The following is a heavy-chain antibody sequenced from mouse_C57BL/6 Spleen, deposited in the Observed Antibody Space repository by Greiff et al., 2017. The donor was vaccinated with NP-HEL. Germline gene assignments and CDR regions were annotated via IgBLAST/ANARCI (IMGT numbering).Heavy chain of an antibody. J-gene: IGHJ3*01. D-gene: IGHD2-4*01. V-gene: IGHV2-5*01. CDR1: GFSLTSSG. CDR2: IWSGGST. Sequence: QVQLQQSGPGLVQPSQSLSITCTVSGFSLTSSGVHWVRQSPGKGLEWLGVIWSGGSTDHNAAFMSRLSITKDNSTCQVFFKMNSLQADDTAIYYCAGFEYDEGAYWGQGTLVTVSA. CDR3: AGFEYDEGAY.